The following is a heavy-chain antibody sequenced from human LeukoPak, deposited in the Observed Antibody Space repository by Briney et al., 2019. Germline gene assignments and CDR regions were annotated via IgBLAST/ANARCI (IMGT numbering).Heavy chain of an antibody. J-gene: IGHJ6*02. CDR2: FFYTGTT. V-gene: IGHV4-59*08. CDR1: GDSLSIYC. Sequence: SETLSLTCSVSGDSLSIYCWNWIRQSPGKGLEWIGYFFYTGTTNYNPSLKSRVNMSVDKSKNLVSLTLRSVTAADSAVYYSARRTYHYHGLDVWGPGTTVIVSS. CDR3: ARRTYHYHGLDV. D-gene: IGHD3/OR15-3a*01.